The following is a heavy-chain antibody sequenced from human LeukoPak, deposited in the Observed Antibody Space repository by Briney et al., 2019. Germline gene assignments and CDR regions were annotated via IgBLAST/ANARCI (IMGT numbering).Heavy chain of an antibody. J-gene: IGHJ4*02. V-gene: IGHV3-74*01. Sequence: GGSLRLPCAASGFTFSSYWMHGVRQAPGKGLVWVSRINSDGSSTSYADSVKGRFTISRDNAKNTLYLQMNSLRAEDTAVYYCAKLGYCSSTSCRPFDYWGQGTLVTVSS. CDR2: INSDGSST. CDR1: GFTFSSYW. CDR3: AKLGYCSSTSCRPFDY. D-gene: IGHD2-2*01.